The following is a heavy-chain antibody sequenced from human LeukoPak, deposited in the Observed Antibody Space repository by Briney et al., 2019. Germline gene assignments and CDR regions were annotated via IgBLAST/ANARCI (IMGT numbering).Heavy chain of an antibody. CDR2: ITKSGDQT. CDR1: GFTVSSNY. D-gene: IGHD5-24*01. J-gene: IGHJ3*02. Sequence: GGSLRLSCAASGFTVSSNYMSWVRQAPGKGLEWVSTITKSGDQTHYADSVRGLFTISRDIFKNTLYLQMNSLRAEDTAVYHCVKSAGKDGYRDVFDIWGQGTVVTVSS. CDR3: VKSAGKDGYRDVFDI. V-gene: IGHV3-53*01.